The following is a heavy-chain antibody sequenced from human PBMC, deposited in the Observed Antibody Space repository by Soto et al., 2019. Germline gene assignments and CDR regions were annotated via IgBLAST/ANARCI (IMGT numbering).Heavy chain of an antibody. J-gene: IGHJ4*02. V-gene: IGHV3-23*01. CDR3: AKEMIASTLADFFDY. D-gene: IGHD2-21*01. CDR1: GFTFSNYG. CDR2: ISGSGGRT. Sequence: EVQLLESGGGLIQPGGSLRLSCEASGFTFSNYGMTWVRLAPGKGLEWVSTISGSGGRTFYADPVKARFTISRDNSKNKLYLQMNSLRAEDTSVYYCAKEMIASTLADFFDYWGQGTLVTVSS.